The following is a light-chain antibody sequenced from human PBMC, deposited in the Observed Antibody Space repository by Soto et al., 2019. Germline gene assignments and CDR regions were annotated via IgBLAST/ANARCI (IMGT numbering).Light chain of an antibody. CDR3: SSYASSSSLDV. CDR1: SSDVGDYNY. CDR2: DVS. J-gene: IGLJ1*01. V-gene: IGLV2-14*03. Sequence: QSALTQPASVSGSPGQSITISCTGTSSDVGDYNYVSWLQQHPGKAPKLMIYDVSSRPSGISNRFSGSKSGNTASLTISGLQAEDEADYYCSSYASSSSLDVFGSGTKLTVL.